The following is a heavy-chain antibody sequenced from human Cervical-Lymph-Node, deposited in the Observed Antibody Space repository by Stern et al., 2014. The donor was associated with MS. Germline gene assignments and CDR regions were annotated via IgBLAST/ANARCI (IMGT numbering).Heavy chain of an antibody. Sequence: QLVQSGAEVKKPGASVKVSCKASGFTFINYGLSWVRQAPGQGLEWMGWITPYNDYTIYAQKFQDRVTMTTDTSTSTAYLEVRSLRSDDTALYYCARDGGGSYHGHWGQGTLVTVSP. V-gene: IGHV1-18*01. CDR1: GFTFINYG. CDR2: ITPYNDYT. J-gene: IGHJ4*02. D-gene: IGHD3-16*02. CDR3: ARDGGGSYHGH.